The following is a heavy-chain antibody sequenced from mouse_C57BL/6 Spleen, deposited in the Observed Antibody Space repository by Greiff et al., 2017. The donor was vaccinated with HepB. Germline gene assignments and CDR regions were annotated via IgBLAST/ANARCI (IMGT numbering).Heavy chain of an antibody. J-gene: IGHJ1*03. CDR3: TGYNPLSQIPPYWYFDV. CDR2: MRNKANGYTT. Sequence: VESGGGLVQPGGSLSLSCATSGFTFIDYYMSWVRQPPGMALEWVGFMRNKANGYTTENSASVKGRFTISRDNFQSIVYLQMNSLRAEDSATYYCTGYNPLSQIPPYWYFDVWGTGTTVTVSS. V-gene: IGHV7-3*01. CDR1: GFTFIDYY.